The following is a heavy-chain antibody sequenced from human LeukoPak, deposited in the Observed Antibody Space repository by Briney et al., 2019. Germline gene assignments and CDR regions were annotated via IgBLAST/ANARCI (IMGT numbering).Heavy chain of an antibody. CDR3: ARGRGYSRCWYREGIFHYYYYYMDV. CDR1: GGSFSGYY. Sequence: SETLSLTCAVYGGSFSGYYWSWIRQPPAKGLEWIGEINHSGSTNYNPSLKSRVTISVDTSKNQFSLKLSSVTAADTAVYYCARGRGYSRCWYREGIFHYYYYYMDVWGKGTTVTVSS. J-gene: IGHJ6*03. CDR2: INHSGST. V-gene: IGHV4-34*01. D-gene: IGHD6-13*01.